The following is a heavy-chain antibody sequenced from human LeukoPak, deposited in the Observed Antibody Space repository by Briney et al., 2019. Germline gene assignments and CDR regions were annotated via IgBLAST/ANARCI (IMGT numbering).Heavy chain of an antibody. J-gene: IGHJ6*03. V-gene: IGHV4-4*07. CDR1: GQSITSFR. Sequence: ASEALSLTCSVSGQSITSFRWSWIRQSAAKGLEWMGRIFEDGSTTYNPSLRGRVSVSADTSNNQVSLKLKFVTAADTAVYYCARVAQYGSSWPAEHYYYMDVWGKGTTVTVSS. CDR2: IFEDGST. CDR3: ARVAQYGSSWPAEHYYYMDV. D-gene: IGHD6-13*01.